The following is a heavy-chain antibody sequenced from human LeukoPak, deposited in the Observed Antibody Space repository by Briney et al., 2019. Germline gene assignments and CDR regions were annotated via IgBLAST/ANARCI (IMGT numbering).Heavy chain of an antibody. CDR2: IYYSGST. CDR1: GGSISSGDYY. Sequence: PSQTLSLTCTVSGGSISSGDYYWSWIRQPPGKGLEWIGYIYYSGSTYYNPSLKSRVTISVDTSKNQFSLKLSSVTAADTAVYYCAPGGYYGSGGYPQWGQGTLVTVSS. V-gene: IGHV4-30-4*01. CDR3: APGGYYGSGGYPQ. J-gene: IGHJ4*02. D-gene: IGHD3-10*01.